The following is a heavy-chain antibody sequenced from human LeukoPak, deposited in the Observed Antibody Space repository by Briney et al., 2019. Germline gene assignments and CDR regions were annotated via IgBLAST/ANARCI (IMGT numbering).Heavy chain of an antibody. J-gene: IGHJ4*02. CDR1: GGTFSSYA. D-gene: IGHD3-22*01. CDR2: IIPIFGAA. V-gene: IGHV1-69*05. Sequence: SVKVSCKASGGTFSSYAISWVRQAPGQGLEWMGGIIPIFGAANYAQKFHGRVTITTDESTSTAYMELSSLRSEDTAVYYCATQTYYYDSSGYYSFDYWGQGTLVTVSS. CDR3: ATQTYYYDSSGYYSFDY.